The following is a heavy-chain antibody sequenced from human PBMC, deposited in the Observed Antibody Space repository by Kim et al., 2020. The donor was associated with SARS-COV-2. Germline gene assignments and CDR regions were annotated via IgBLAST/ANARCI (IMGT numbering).Heavy chain of an antibody. CDR2: IKRPDDST. CDR1: GFSFGTFD. J-gene: IGHJ4*02. Sequence: GGSLRLSCVASGFSFGTFDMSWVRQAPGKGLKWVSVIKRPDDSTYYAESVKGRFTASRDSARNSLYWQMKSLRAEDTAVYYCVKGAWLDYWGPGTLVTVSS. D-gene: IGHD5-12*01. CDR3: VKGAWLDY. V-gene: IGHV3-23*01.